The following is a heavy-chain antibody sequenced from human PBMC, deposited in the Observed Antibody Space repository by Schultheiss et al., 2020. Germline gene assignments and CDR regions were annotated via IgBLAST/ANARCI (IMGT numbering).Heavy chain of an antibody. CDR1: GGSFSGYY. V-gene: IGHV4-59*01. CDR3: ASGPNWNYFDY. Sequence: SETLSLTCAVYGGSFSGYYWGWIRQPPGKGLEWIGHIYYTGTTNYNPSLKSRVAISVDTSMNQFSLELNSVTAADTAVYYCASGPNWNYFDYWGQGTLVTVSS. CDR2: IYYTGTT. D-gene: IGHD1-1*01. J-gene: IGHJ4*02.